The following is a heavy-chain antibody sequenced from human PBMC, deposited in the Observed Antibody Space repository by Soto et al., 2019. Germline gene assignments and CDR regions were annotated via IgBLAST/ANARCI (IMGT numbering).Heavy chain of an antibody. Sequence: SETLSLTCIVSGDSISGYYWTWIRQPPGKGLEWIGYIYYRGSSHYSPSLKSRVSMSVDTSRNQFSLKLISVTAADTAVYYCARHENMNRGGVDVFDVWGPGTVVTVSS. CDR1: GDSISGYY. D-gene: IGHD3-10*01. CDR3: ARHENMNRGGVDVFDV. J-gene: IGHJ3*01. V-gene: IGHV4-59*13. CDR2: IYYRGSS.